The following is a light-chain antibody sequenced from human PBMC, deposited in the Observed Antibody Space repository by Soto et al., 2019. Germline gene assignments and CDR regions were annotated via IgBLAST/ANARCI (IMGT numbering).Light chain of an antibody. CDR3: SSYAGSDNPGV. Sequence: QSALTQPPSASGSPGQSVTISCTGTSSDIGGYNYVSWYQHHPGKAPKLMIYEVNKRPSGVPDRFSGSKFGNTASLTVSGHQAEDEADYYCSSYAGSDNPGVFGAGTKLTVL. CDR1: SSDIGGYNY. CDR2: EVN. J-gene: IGLJ1*01. V-gene: IGLV2-8*01.